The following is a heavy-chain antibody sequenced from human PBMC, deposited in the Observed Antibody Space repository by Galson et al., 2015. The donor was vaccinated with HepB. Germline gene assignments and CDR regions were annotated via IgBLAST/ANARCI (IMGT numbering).Heavy chain of an antibody. CDR1: RGSIRNYY. CDR2: VHYSGDT. J-gene: IGHJ4*02. V-gene: IGHV4-59*01. CDR3: SRDQVPGAE. Sequence: ETLSLTCIVSRGSIRNYYWSWMRQSRGKRLEWIGYVHYSGDTKYNPSLESRVTMSMDASKNQFFLRLRSVTEADTGVYYCSRDQVPGAEWGKGVLVTVSS. D-gene: IGHD3-10*01.